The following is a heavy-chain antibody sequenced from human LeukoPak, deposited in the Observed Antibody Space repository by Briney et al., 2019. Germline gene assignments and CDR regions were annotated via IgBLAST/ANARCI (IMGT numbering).Heavy chain of an antibody. V-gene: IGHV4-31*03. Sequence: PSETLSLTCTVSGGSISSGGYYWSWIRQHPRKGLEWIGYIYYSGSTYYNPTLKSRVTISVDTSKNQFSLKLSSVTAADTAVYYCAREIGDRYGYRFIDYWGQGTLVTVSS. J-gene: IGHJ4*02. CDR3: AREIGDRYGYRFIDY. CDR2: IYYSGST. D-gene: IGHD5-18*01. CDR1: GGSISSGGYY.